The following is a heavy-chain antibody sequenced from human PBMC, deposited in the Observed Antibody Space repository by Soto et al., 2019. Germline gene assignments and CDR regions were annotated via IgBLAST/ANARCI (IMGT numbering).Heavy chain of an antibody. CDR3: AKGSYCTNGICYNY. Sequence: GGSLRLSCAASGFTFRSFTMNWVRQAPGKGLEWVSTISSNSAYIYYTDALRGRFTISRDNAKNTLYLQMNSLRAEDTAVYYCAKGSYCTNGICYNYWGQGTLVTVSS. CDR2: ISSNSAYI. D-gene: IGHD2-8*01. V-gene: IGHV3-21*04. J-gene: IGHJ4*02. CDR1: GFTFRSFT.